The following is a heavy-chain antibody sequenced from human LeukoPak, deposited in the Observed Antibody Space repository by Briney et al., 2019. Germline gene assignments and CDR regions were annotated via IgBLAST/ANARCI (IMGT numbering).Heavy chain of an antibody. J-gene: IGHJ3*02. Sequence: KLSQTLSLTCALSGDTVYSNSAAWHWIRQSPSRGLEWLARTYYRYNLYNDYAVSVKSRITINPATSKNQFSLQLNSVTPEDTAVYYCARDKEAVARPGASDEDAFDIWGQGTMVTVSS. CDR3: ARDKEAVARPGASDEDAFDI. CDR1: GDTVYSNSAA. CDR2: TYYRYNLYN. D-gene: IGHD6-19*01. V-gene: IGHV6-1*01.